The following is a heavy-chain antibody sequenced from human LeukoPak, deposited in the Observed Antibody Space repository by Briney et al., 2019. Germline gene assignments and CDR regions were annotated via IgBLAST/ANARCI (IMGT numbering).Heavy chain of an antibody. D-gene: IGHD3-9*01. J-gene: IGHJ4*02. CDR3: ARTYYDILTGYNPYFDY. V-gene: IGHV3-48*03. Sequence: GGSLRLSCAASGFTFSSYEMHWVRQAPGKGPEWVSYISSSGTTIYYADSVKGRFTISRDNAKNSLYLQMISLRAEDTAVYYCARTYYDILTGYNPYFDYWGQGTLVTVSS. CDR1: GFTFSSYE. CDR2: ISSSGTTI.